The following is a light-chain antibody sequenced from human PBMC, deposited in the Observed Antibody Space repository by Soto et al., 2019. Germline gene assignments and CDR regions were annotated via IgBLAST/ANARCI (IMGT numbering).Light chain of an antibody. V-gene: IGKV3-15*01. J-gene: IGKJ4*01. Sequence: IVVTQSPATLPVSPGERATLSCRASQGVGSNLAWYQQRPGQAPRLLIYDASTRATGIPDRFSGSGSGTEFTLTISSLQSEDFAVYYCQQFNIWPHMLSFGGGTKLEMK. CDR1: QGVGSN. CDR3: QQFNIWPHMLS. CDR2: DAS.